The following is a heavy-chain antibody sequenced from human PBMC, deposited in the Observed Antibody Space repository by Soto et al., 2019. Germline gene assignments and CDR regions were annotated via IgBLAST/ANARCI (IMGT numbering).Heavy chain of an antibody. D-gene: IGHD6-19*01. CDR3: ARFGQESSGWAFDY. CDR2: IYYSGST. CDR1: GGSISSYY. V-gene: IGHV4-59*01. Sequence: QVQLQESGPGLVKPSETLSLTCTVSGGSISSYYWSWIRQPPGKGLEWIGYIYYSGSTNYNPSLKSRVTISVDTSKNQFSLKLSSVTAADTAVYYCARFGQESSGWAFDYWGQGTLVTVSS. J-gene: IGHJ4*02.